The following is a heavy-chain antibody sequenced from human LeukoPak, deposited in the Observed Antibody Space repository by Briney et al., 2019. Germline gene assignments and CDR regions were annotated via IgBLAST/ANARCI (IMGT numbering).Heavy chain of an antibody. J-gene: IGHJ6*03. V-gene: IGHV3-48*03. CDR2: ISSSGSTI. D-gene: IGHD2-21*02. Sequence: GGSLRLSCAASGFTFSSYEMNWVRQAPGKGLEWVSYISSSGSTIYYADSVKGRLTISRDNAKNSLYLQMNSLRAEDTAVYYCARVCCGGDPREYMDVWGKGTTVTVSS. CDR3: ARVCCGGDPREYMDV. CDR1: GFTFSSYE.